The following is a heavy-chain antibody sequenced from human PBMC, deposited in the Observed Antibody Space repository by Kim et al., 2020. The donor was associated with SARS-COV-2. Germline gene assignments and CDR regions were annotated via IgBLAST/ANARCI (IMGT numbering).Heavy chain of an antibody. CDR2: IKQDGSEK. D-gene: IGHD3-9*01. Sequence: GGSLRLSCAASGFTFSSYWMSWVRQAPGKGLEWVANIKQDGSEKYYVDSVKGRFTISRDNAKNSLYLQMNSLRAEDTAVYYCAREGDLYDILTGYSYYYYYGIDVWSQGTTVTVSS. CDR1: GFTFSSYW. CDR3: AREGDLYDILTGYSYYYYYGIDV. V-gene: IGHV3-7*01. J-gene: IGHJ6*02.